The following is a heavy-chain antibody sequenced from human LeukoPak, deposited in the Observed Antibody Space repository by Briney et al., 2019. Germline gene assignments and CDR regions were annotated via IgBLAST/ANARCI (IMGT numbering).Heavy chain of an antibody. CDR3: ARDGGRMDV. CDR1: GFTFSSYS. D-gene: IGHD6-25*01. J-gene: IGHJ6*02. CDR2: ISSSSSYI. V-gene: IGHV3-21*01. Sequence: TGGSLRLSCAPSGFTFSSYSMNWVRQAPGKGLEWVSTISSSSSYIYYADSVKGRFTMYRDNAKNSLYLQMNSLRAEDTAVYYCARDGGRMDVWGQGTTVTVSS.